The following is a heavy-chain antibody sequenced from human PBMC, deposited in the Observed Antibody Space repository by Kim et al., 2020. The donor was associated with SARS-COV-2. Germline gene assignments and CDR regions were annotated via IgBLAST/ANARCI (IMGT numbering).Heavy chain of an antibody. J-gene: IGHJ4*02. CDR2: ISYDGSNK. Sequence: GGSLRLSCAASGFTFSSYAMHWVRQAPGKGLEWVAVISYDGSNKYYADSVKGRFTISRDNSKNTLYLQMNSLRAEDTAVYYCARDSVPLVPRGGFDYWGQGTLVTVSS. CDR1: GFTFSSYA. D-gene: IGHD2-8*02. V-gene: IGHV3-30*04. CDR3: ARDSVPLVPRGGFDY.